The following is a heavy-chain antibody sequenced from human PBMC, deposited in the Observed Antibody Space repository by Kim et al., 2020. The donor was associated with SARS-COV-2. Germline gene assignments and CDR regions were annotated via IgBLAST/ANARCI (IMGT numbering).Heavy chain of an antibody. Sequence: SETLSLTCTVSGGSISSYYWSWIRQPPGKGLEWIGYIYYSGSTNYNPSLKSRVTISVDTSKNQFSLKLSSVTAADTAVYYCARGVSSGWYGTIAFDYWGQGTLVTVSS. V-gene: IGHV4-59*01. CDR1: GGSISSYY. D-gene: IGHD6-19*01. J-gene: IGHJ4*02. CDR2: IYYSGST. CDR3: ARGVSSGWYGTIAFDY.